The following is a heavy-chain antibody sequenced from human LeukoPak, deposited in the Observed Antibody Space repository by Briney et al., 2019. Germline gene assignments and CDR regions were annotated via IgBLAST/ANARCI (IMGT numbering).Heavy chain of an antibody. CDR1: GFTFSSYS. CDR3: ARGPITMVRGAFDI. J-gene: IGHJ3*02. Sequence: PGGSLRLSCAASGFTFSSYSMNWVRQAPGKGLEWVSYISSSSSTIYYADSVKGRFTISRDNAKNSLYLQMNSLRAEDTAVYYCARGPITMVRGAFDIWGQGTMVTVSS. D-gene: IGHD3-10*01. V-gene: IGHV3-48*04. CDR2: ISSSSSTI.